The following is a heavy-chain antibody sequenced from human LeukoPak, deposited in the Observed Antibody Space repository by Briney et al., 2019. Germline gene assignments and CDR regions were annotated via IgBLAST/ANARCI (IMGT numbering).Heavy chain of an antibody. CDR2: IYYRGNT. Sequence: PSETLSLTCTVSGGSISPYYWSWIRQPPGKGLEWIGYIYYRGNTNYNPSLKSRVTMSVDTSKNQFSLELNTLTAADTAVYYCARSPSGYCSSASCYVAFDIWGQGTMVTVS. J-gene: IGHJ3*02. D-gene: IGHD2-2*01. CDR3: ARSPSGYCSSASCYVAFDI. V-gene: IGHV4-59*01. CDR1: GGSISPYY.